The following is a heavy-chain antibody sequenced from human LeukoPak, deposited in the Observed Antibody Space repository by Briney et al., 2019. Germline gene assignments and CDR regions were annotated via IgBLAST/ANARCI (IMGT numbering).Heavy chain of an antibody. CDR1: GGSISSYY. V-gene: IGHV4-59*01. CDR3: ARVKGDFWSGYFDY. CDR2: IYYSGST. J-gene: IGHJ4*02. Sequence: SETLCLTCTVSGGSISSYYWSWIRQPPGKGLEWIGYIYYSGSTNYNPSLKSRVTISVDTSKNQFSLKLSSVTAADTAVYYCARVKGDFWSGYFDYWGQGTLVTVSS. D-gene: IGHD3-3*01.